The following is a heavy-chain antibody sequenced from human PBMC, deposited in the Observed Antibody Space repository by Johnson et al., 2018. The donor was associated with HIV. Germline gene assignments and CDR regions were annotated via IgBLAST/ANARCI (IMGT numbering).Heavy chain of an antibody. D-gene: IGHD6-13*01. CDR3: STKDIRGSTRAFDI. V-gene: IGHV3-NL1*01. Sequence: QVQLMESGGGVVQPGGSLRLSCAASGFTFSSYGMHWVRQAPGKGLEWVSVIYSGDSEYYADSVKGRFTISRDDSKNTLYLQMNSLKTEDTAVYHCSTKDIRGSTRAFDIWGQGTMVTISS. J-gene: IGHJ3*02. CDR1: GFTFSSYG. CDR2: IYSGDSE.